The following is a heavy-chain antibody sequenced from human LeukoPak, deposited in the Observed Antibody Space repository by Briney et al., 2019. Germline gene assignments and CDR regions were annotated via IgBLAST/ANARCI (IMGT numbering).Heavy chain of an antibody. CDR2: INPDGRST. J-gene: IGHJ4*02. CDR3: ARDRSGFYSVDY. D-gene: IGHD5-12*01. Sequence: GGSLRLSCVVSGFPFSTYWMHWVRQVPGKGLVWVSRINPDGRSTTYAESVKGRFTLSVDKSKTTLYLQMNSLRAEDTAVYYCARDRSGFYSVDYWGQGTLVTVSS. V-gene: IGHV3-74*03. CDR1: GFPFSTYW.